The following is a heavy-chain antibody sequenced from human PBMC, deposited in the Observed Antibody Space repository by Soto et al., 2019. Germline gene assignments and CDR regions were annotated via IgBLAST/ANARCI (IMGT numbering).Heavy chain of an antibody. J-gene: IGHJ2*01. CDR3: VRQHPEAVAGLNWYFDL. CDR1: GYTFTSYG. Sequence: ANLSCKASGYTFTSYGISWVRQPPGQGLEWMGWISAYNGNTNYAQKLQGRVTITTDTSTSTAYMELRSLRSDDTAVYYCVRQHPEAVAGLNWYFDLWGRGTLVT. CDR2: ISAYNGNT. V-gene: IGHV1-18*01. D-gene: IGHD6-19*01.